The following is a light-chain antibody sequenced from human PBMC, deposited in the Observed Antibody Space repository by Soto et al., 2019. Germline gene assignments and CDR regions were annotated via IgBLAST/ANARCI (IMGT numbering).Light chain of an antibody. CDR2: KAS. J-gene: IGKJ4*01. CDR1: QSISTW. V-gene: IGKV1-5*03. Sequence: DIQMTQSPSTLSASVGARVTITCRASQSISTWLAWYQQKPGKAPKLLIYKASNLEGGVPSRFSGSGSGTEFTITISGLQPDDFATYYCQQYNAYPLTFGGGTKVDIK. CDR3: QQYNAYPLT.